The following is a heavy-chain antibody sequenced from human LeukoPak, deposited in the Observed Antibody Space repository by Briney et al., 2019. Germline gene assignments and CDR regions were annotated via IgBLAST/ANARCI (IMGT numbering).Heavy chain of an antibody. CDR1: GFTFSSYW. J-gene: IGHJ3*02. CDR3: ARESVGAPSDAFDI. V-gene: IGHV3-7*01. D-gene: IGHD1-26*01. CDR2: IKQDGSEK. Sequence: GGSLRLSCAASGFTFSSYWMSWVRQAPGMGLEWVANIKQDGSEKYYVDSVKGRFTISRDNAKNSLYLQMNSLRAEDTAVYYCARESVGAPSDAFDIWGQGTMVTVSS.